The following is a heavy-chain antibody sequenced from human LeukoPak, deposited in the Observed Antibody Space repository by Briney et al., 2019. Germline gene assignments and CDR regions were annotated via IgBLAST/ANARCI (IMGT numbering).Heavy chain of an antibody. CDR3: ARESCYDSSGYYTGYYFDY. V-gene: IGHV4-4*02. CDR1: GGSISSSNW. J-gene: IGHJ4*02. D-gene: IGHD3-22*01. Sequence: SETLSLTCAVSGGSISSSNWWSWVRQPPGKGLEWIGEIYHSGSTNYNPSLKSRVTISVDKSKNQFSLKLSSVTAADTAVYYCARESCYDSSGYYTGYYFDYWGQGTLVTVSS. CDR2: IYHSGST.